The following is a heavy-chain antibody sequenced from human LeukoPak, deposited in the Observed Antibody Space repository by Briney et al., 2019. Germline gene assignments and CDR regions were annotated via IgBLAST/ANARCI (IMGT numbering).Heavy chain of an antibody. J-gene: IGHJ4*02. CDR1: GFTVNSGRYN. CDR3: AIVRDPCRGWFDY. Sequence: KPSETLCLTCTASGFTVNSGRYNWGWIPQPPGKELDWLGNIYNSGSTNYNPSLKSRVTISVDTSKNQFSLKVTSVIAADTAIYYCAIVRDPCRGWFDYWGQGTLVTVSS. CDR2: IYNSGST. V-gene: IGHV4-61*01. D-gene: IGHD6-19*01.